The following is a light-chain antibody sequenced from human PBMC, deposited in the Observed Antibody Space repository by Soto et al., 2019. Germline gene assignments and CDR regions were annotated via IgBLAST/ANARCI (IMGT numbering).Light chain of an antibody. CDR1: QRVSSSY. Sequence: EIVLTQSPGTLSLSPGERDTLSCRASQRVSSSYFAWYQQKPGQAPRLLIYGASRRATDIPDRFTGSGSGTDFTLTITRLEPEDFAVYYCQQYEAFGQGTKLESK. CDR2: GAS. J-gene: IGKJ2*01. V-gene: IGKV3-20*01. CDR3: QQYEA.